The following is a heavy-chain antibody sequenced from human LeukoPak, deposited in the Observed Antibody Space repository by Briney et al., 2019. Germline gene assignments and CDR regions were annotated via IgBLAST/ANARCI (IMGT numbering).Heavy chain of an antibody. CDR2: IYYSGST. V-gene: IGHV4-59*01. J-gene: IGHJ3*02. CDR3: ARDRVGSSWYHDAFDI. Sequence: PSETLSLTCTVSGGSISSYYWSWIRQPPGKGLEWIGYIYYSGSTNYNPSLKSRVTISVDTSKNQFSLKLSSVTAADTAVYYCARDRVGSSWYHDAFDIWGQGTMVTVSS. CDR1: GGSISSYY. D-gene: IGHD6-13*01.